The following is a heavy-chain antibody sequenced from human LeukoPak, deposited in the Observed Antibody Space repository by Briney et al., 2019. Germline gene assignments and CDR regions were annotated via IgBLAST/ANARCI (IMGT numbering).Heavy chain of an antibody. D-gene: IGHD6-13*01. CDR1: GLTVSTNY. CDR2: IYSDGST. V-gene: IGHV3-66*01. J-gene: IGHJ4*02. CDR3: ARMYSSSHFDF. Sequence: GGSLRLSCAASGLTVSTNYMTWVRQAPGKGLEWVSVIYSDGSTYYADSVKGRFTISRDISKNTLNLQMDSLRAEDTAVYYCARMYSSSHFDFWGQGTLVTVST.